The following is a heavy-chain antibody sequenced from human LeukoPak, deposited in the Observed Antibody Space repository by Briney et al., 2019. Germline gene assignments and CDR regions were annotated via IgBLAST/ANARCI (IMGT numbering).Heavy chain of an antibody. CDR3: AKHKEDYGDSCLDDS. CDR2: ISGSGGST. V-gene: IGHV3-23*01. Sequence: PGRSLRLSCAASGFTFDDYAMHWVRQAPGKGLEWVSAISGSGGSTYYADSVKGRFTISRDNSKNTLYLQMNSLRAEDTAVYYCAKHKEDYGDSCLDDSWGQGALVTVSS. CDR1: GFTFDDYA. J-gene: IGHJ5*01. D-gene: IGHD4-17*01.